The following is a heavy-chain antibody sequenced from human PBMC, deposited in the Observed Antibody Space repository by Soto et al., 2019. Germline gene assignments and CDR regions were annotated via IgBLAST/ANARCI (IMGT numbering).Heavy chain of an antibody. D-gene: IGHD1-26*01. V-gene: IGHV4-39*01. J-gene: IGHJ4*02. Sequence: SETLSLTCTVSGGSISSSSYYWGWIRQPPGKGLEWIGSIYYSGSTYYNPSLKSRVTISVDTSKNQFSLKLSSMTAADTAVYYCARSGGSYFQSDYWGQGTLVTVSS. CDR2: IYYSGST. CDR1: GGSISSSSYY. CDR3: ARSGGSYFQSDY.